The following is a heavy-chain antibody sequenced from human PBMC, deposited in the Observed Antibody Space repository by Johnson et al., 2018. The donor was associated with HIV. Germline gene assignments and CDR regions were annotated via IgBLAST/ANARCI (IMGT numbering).Heavy chain of an antibody. V-gene: IGHV3-7*01. CDR1: GFTFSSYW. CDR3: AKDIRSSSWYVAFDI. Sequence: VQLVESGGGLVQPGGSLRLSCAASGFTFSSYWMSWVRQAPGKGLEWVANIKQDGSEKYYVDSVKGRFTISRDNAKNSLYLQMNSLRAEDTAVYYCAKDIRSSSWYVAFDIWGQGTMVTV. J-gene: IGHJ3*02. CDR2: IKQDGSEK. D-gene: IGHD6-13*01.